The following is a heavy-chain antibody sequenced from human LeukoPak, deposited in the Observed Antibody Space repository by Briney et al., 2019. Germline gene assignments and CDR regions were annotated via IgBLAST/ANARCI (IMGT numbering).Heavy chain of an antibody. D-gene: IGHD2-8*01. J-gene: IGHJ5*02. CDR2: IYYSGST. CDR1: GGSISSGGYY. V-gene: IGHV4-31*03. CDR3: ARGNCTNGVCYRDNWFDP. Sequence: SETLSLTCTVSGGSISSGGYYWSWIRQHPGKGLEWIGYIYYSGSTYYNPSLKSRVTISVDTSKNQFSLKLSSVTAADTAVHYCARGNCTNGVCYRDNWFDPWGQGTLVAVSS.